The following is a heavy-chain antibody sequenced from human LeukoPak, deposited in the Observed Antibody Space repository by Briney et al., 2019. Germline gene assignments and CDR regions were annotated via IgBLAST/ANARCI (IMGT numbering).Heavy chain of an antibody. Sequence: ASVTVSCTASGYTFTSYGISWVRQAPGQGLEWMGWISAYNGNTNYAQKLQGRVTMTTDTSTSTAYMELRGLRSDDTAVYYCARAPGLPNYDYVWGSYPDLGWFDPWGQGTLVTVSS. CDR2: ISAYNGNT. J-gene: IGHJ5*02. CDR1: GYTFTSYG. D-gene: IGHD3-16*02. CDR3: ARAPGLPNYDYVWGSYPDLGWFDP. V-gene: IGHV1-18*01.